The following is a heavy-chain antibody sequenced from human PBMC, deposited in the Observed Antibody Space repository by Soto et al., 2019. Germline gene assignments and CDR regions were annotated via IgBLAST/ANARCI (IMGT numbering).Heavy chain of an antibody. CDR2: IYSGGST. CDR3: ARWGGIAAAGEDY. V-gene: IGHV3-53*01. Sequence: EVQLVESGGGLIQPGWSLRLSCAASGFTVSSNYMSWVRQAPGKGLEWVSVIYSGGSTYYADSVKGRFTISRDNSKNTLYLQMNSLRAEDTAVYYCARWGGIAAAGEDYWGQGTLVTVSS. J-gene: IGHJ4*02. CDR1: GFTVSSNY. D-gene: IGHD6-13*01.